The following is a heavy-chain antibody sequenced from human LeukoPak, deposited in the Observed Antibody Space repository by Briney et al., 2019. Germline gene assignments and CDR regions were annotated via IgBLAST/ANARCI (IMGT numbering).Heavy chain of an antibody. CDR2: ISGGGGTT. D-gene: IGHD3-22*01. V-gene: IGHV3-23*01. Sequence: GGSLRLSCAASGFTFSSFAMSWVRQAPGKGLEWVSAISGGGGTTNYADSVKGRFTISRHNSKNTLYLQMNSLRAEDTAVYYCARWGYYDSSGYLRGFDAFDIWGQGTMVTVSS. J-gene: IGHJ3*02. CDR3: ARWGYYDSSGYLRGFDAFDI. CDR1: GFTFSSFA.